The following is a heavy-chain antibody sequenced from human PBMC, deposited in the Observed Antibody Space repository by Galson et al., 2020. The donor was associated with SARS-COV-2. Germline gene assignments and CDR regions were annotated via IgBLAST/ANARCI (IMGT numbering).Heavy chain of an antibody. V-gene: IGHV3-13*01. CDR1: GFTFSSYD. Sequence: GGSLRLSCAASGFTFSSYDMHWVRQATGKGLEWVSAIGTAGDTYYPGSVKGRFTISRENAKNSLYLQMNSLRAGDTAVYYCARVAYYYGSGSYYNTTFTLYYYMDVWGKGTTVTVSS. D-gene: IGHD3-10*01. J-gene: IGHJ6*03. CDR2: IGTAGDT. CDR3: ARVAYYYGSGSYYNTTFTLYYYMDV.